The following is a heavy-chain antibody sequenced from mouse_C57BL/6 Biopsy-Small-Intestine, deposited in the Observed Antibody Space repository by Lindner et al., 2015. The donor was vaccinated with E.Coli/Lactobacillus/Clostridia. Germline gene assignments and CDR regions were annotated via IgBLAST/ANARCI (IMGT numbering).Heavy chain of an antibody. V-gene: IGHV1-80*01. Sequence: LQESGAELVKPGASVKISCKASGYAFSSYWMNWVKQRPGKGLEWIGQIYPGDGDTKFNGKFKDKATLTADKSSGTAYMHLSSLTSEDSAVYFCARWGGYYGAWSAYWGQGTLVTVSA. D-gene: IGHD2-3*01. CDR2: IYPGDGDT. J-gene: IGHJ3*01. CDR1: GYAFSSYW. CDR3: ARWGGYYGAWSAY.